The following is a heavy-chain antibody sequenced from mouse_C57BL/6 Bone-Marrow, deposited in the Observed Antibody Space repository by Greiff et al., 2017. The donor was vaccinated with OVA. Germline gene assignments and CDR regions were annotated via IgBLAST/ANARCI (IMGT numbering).Heavy chain of an antibody. CDR3: ARRDYDALLYYFDY. Sequence: EVQLQQSGPELVKPGASVKIPCKASGYTFTDYNMDWVKQSHGKSLEWIGDINPNNGGTIYNQKFKGKATLTVDKSSSTAYMELRSLTSEDTAVYYCARRDYDALLYYFDYWGQGTTLTVSS. CDR2: INPNNGGT. D-gene: IGHD2-4*01. V-gene: IGHV1-18*01. J-gene: IGHJ2*01. CDR1: GYTFTDYN.